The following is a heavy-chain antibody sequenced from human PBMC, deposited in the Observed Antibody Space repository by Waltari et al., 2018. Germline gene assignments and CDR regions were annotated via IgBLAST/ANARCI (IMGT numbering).Heavy chain of an antibody. CDR1: GGSLSGYF. Sequence: QVQLQQWGAGLLKPSETLSLTCPVYGGSLSGYFWTWIRQPPGKGLEWIGEINRSGSINYSLSLKSRVTISLDSSKNQFSLTVSSVTVADTATYYCARFGTYWGQGTLVTVSS. V-gene: IGHV4-34*01. D-gene: IGHD3-10*01. CDR2: INRSGSI. J-gene: IGHJ4*02. CDR3: ARFGTY.